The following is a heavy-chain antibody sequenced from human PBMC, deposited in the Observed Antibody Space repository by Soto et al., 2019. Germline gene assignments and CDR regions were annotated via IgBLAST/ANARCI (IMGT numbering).Heavy chain of an antibody. Sequence: ASVKVSCKASGYTFTSYAMHWVRQAPGQRLEWMGWINAGNGNTKYSQKFQGRVTITRDTSASTAYMELSSLRAEDTAVYYCATASDYDILTGHHQFAYWGEGTLVTVSS. CDR3: ATASDYDILTGHHQFAY. V-gene: IGHV1-3*01. D-gene: IGHD3-9*01. CDR2: INAGNGNT. CDR1: GYTFTSYA. J-gene: IGHJ4*02.